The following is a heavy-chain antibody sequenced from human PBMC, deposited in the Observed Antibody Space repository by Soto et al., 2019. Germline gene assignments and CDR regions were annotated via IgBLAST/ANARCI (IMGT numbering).Heavy chain of an antibody. CDR3: ARDRDFWSGYRGYYMDV. CDR2: IWYDGSNK. Sequence: GGSLRLSCAASGFTFSSYGMHWVRQAPGKGLEWVAVIWYDGSNKYYADSVKGRFTISRDNSKNTLYLQMNSLRAEDTAVYYCARDRDFWSGYRGYYMDVWGKGTTVTVSS. V-gene: IGHV3-33*01. CDR1: GFTFSSYG. D-gene: IGHD3-3*01. J-gene: IGHJ6*03.